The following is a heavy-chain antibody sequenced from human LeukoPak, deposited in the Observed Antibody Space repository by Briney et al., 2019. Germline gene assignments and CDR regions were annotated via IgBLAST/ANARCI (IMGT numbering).Heavy chain of an antibody. V-gene: IGHV3-7*01. CDR3: AREDHSKYEY. D-gene: IGHD4-11*01. CDR1: GFSFSSYW. CDR2: MDLDGSEK. J-gene: IGHJ4*02. Sequence: PGGSLRLSCAASGFSFSSYWMSWVRQAPGKGREGVANMDLDGSEKYYGDSVQGRFTIFRDNAKNSLYLQMNSLRAEDTAVYYCAREDHSKYEYWGQGALVIVSS.